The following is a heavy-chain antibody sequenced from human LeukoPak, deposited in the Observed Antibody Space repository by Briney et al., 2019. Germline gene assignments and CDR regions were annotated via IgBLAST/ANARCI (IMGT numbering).Heavy chain of an antibody. CDR1: GYTFTGYY. Sequence: ASVKVSCKASGYTFTGYYMHWVRQAPGQGLEWMGIINPGGGSTTYAQKFQGRVTMTRDTSTITVYMELSSLRSEDTAVYYCARSVYFGVDVWGQGTTVTVSS. V-gene: IGHV1-46*01. D-gene: IGHD5/OR15-5a*01. CDR2: INPGGGST. CDR3: ARSVYFGVDV. J-gene: IGHJ6*02.